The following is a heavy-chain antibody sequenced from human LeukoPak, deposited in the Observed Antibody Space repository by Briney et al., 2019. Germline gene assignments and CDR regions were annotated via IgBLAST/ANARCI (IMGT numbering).Heavy chain of an antibody. CDR3: ARDGEAPGMGGGGGGGGGGGGGGAGSASAPTLYF. Sequence: GGSLRLSCAASGFTFSSHWMSWVRQAPGKGLEWVANINQDGNQKYYLDSVKGRFTISRDNAKNSLYLQMNSLRAEDTAVYYCARDGEAPGMGGGGGGGGGGGGGGAGSASAPTLYF. CDR1: GFTFSSHW. V-gene: IGHV3-7*03. J-gene: IGHJ2*01. CDR2: INQDGNQK. D-gene: IGHD3-10*01.